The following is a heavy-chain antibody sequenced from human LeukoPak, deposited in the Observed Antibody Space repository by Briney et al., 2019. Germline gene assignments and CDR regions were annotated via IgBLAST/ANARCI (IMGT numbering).Heavy chain of an antibody. CDR2: INPNSGGT. J-gene: IGHJ5*02. CDR1: GYTFTGYY. D-gene: IGHD4-11*01. CDR3: AREADLTTVIHNWFDP. Sequence: GASVKVSCKASGYTFTGYYMHWVRQAPGQGLEWMGWINPNSGGTNYAQKFQGRVTMTRDTSISTAYMELSRLRSDDTAVYYCAREADLTTVIHNWFDPWGQGTLVTVSS. V-gene: IGHV1-2*02.